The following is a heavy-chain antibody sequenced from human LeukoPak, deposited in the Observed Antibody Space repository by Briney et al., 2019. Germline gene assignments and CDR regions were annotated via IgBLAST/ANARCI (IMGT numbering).Heavy chain of an antibody. CDR2: GSDSGGT. CDR1: GGSLNGHY. V-gene: IGHV4-34*01. J-gene: IGHJ4*02. CDR3: ARDPLGYFDY. D-gene: IGHD3-16*01. Sequence: SETLSLTCAVYGGSLNGHYWSWIRQPPGKGLEWIGEGSDSGGTKFNPSLKSRVTISADTSKNQFSLKLSSVTAADTAVYYCARDPLGYFDYWGQGTLVTVSS.